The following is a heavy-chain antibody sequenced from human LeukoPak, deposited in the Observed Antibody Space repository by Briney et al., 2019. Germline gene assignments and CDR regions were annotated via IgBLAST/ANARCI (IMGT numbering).Heavy chain of an antibody. CDR2: IKLDGSEK. CDR1: GFTFGKYW. Sequence: GGSLRLSCVASGFTFGKYWMGWVRQAPGKGLEWVANIKLDGSEKNYVDSVKGRFTISRDNTKNSLYLQMNSLRAEDTAVFYCARDQYDTWSRRGNFDSWGQGTLVIVSS. J-gene: IGHJ4*02. D-gene: IGHD3/OR15-3a*01. V-gene: IGHV3-7*03. CDR3: ARDQYDTWSRRGNFDS.